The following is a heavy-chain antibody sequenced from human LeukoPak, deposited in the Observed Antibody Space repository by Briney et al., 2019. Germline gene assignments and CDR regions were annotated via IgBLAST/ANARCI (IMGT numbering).Heavy chain of an antibody. Sequence: GASVKVSCKASGYTFTSYDINWVRQATGQGLEWMGWMNPNSGNTGYAQKFQGRVTMTRNTSISTAYMELSSLRSEDTAVYYCARSYYDILFGYPKNNWFDPWGQGTLVTVSS. D-gene: IGHD3-9*01. CDR3: ARSYYDILFGYPKNNWFDP. J-gene: IGHJ5*02. CDR2: MNPNSGNT. CDR1: GYTFTSYD. V-gene: IGHV1-8*01.